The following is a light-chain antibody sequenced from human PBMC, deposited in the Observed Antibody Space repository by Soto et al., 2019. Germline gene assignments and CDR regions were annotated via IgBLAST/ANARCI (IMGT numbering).Light chain of an antibody. CDR3: QQSGDTPPWT. Sequence: DIQMTQSPSTLSASVGDRVTITCRASQSISNWLAWYQQKPGKAPKLLIYKASTLESGVPSRFGGSGSGTEFTLTISRLQPDDFATYYCQQSGDTPPWTFGQGTKVDIK. CDR1: QSISNW. V-gene: IGKV1-5*03. CDR2: KAS. J-gene: IGKJ1*01.